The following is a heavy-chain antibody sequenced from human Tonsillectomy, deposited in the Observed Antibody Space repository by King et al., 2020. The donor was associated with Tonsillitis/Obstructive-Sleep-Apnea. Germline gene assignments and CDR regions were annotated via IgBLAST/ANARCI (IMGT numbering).Heavy chain of an antibody. CDR3: ARGTTVKSFDY. D-gene: IGHD4-17*01. Sequence: QLQESGPGLVKPSQTLSLTCTVSGGSISSGGYYWSWIRQHPGKGLEWIGCIYYSGSTYYTPSLKSRVTISVDTSKNQFSLKLSSVTPADTAVYYCARGTTVKSFDYWGQGTLVTVSS. CDR1: GGSISSGGYY. J-gene: IGHJ4*02. V-gene: IGHV4-31*03. CDR2: IYYSGST.